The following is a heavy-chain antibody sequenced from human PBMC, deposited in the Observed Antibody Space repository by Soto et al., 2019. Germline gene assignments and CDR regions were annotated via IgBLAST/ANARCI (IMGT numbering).Heavy chain of an antibody. Sequence: QVQLVQSGAEVKKPGASVKVSCKASGYTFTSYYMHWVRQAPGQGLEWMGISNPSGGSTSYAQKFQGRVTMTRDTSTSTVYLELRSMRSEDTAVYYCARGKQTFLEWLSGPYYYHYYIDVRGKGTTVTVSS. J-gene: IGHJ6*03. CDR3: ARGKQTFLEWLSGPYYYHYYIDV. CDR1: GYTFTSYY. V-gene: IGHV1-46*03. CDR2: SNPSGGST. D-gene: IGHD3-3*01.